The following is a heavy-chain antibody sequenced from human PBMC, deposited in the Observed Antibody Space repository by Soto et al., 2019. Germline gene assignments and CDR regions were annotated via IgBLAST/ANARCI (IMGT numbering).Heavy chain of an antibody. J-gene: IGHJ6*02. D-gene: IGHD3-10*02. CDR1: GFTFSSYG. CDR3: ASDAVFAYYYYGLDV. Sequence: GGSLRLSCAASGFTFSSYGMHWVRQAPGKGLEWVAVIWYDGSNKYYADSVKGRFTISRDNSKNTLYLQMNSLIAEDTAVYYCASDAVFAYYYYGLDVWGQGTTVTVSS. CDR2: IWYDGSNK. V-gene: IGHV3-33*01.